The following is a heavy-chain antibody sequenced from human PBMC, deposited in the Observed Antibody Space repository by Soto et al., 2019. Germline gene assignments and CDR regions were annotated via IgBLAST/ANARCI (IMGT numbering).Heavy chain of an antibody. Sequence: QVQLVQSGAEVKKPGASVKVFCKASGYTFTSYGISWVRQAPGQGLEWMGWISAYNGNTNYAQKLQGRVTMTTDTSTSTAYMELRSLRSDDTAVYYCARDGVYCSGGSCYTNGYYYYGMDVWGQGTTVTVSS. CDR2: ISAYNGNT. D-gene: IGHD2-15*01. J-gene: IGHJ6*02. CDR3: ARDGVYCSGGSCYTNGYYYYGMDV. CDR1: GYTFTSYG. V-gene: IGHV1-18*01.